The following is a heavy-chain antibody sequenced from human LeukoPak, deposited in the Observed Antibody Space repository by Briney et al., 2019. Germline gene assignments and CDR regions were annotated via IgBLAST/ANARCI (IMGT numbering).Heavy chain of an antibody. CDR2: ISPRGDIT. CDR3: TKDDDWGRFNH. CDR1: GFSFRSHG. D-gene: IGHD3-16*01. J-gene: IGHJ1*01. Sequence: GGTLRLSCAASGFSFRSHGMNWVRQAPGKGLEWVSGISPRGDITYYKDSVRGRFTISRDNFKNTVSLQLNSLRAEYTAMYYCTKDDDWGRFNHWGQGTLVTVSS. V-gene: IGHV3-23*01.